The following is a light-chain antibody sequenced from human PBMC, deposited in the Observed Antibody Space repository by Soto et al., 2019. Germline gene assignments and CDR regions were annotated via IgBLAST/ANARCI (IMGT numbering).Light chain of an antibody. CDR2: GNS. Sequence: QSVLTQPPSVSGAPGQRVTISCTGSSSNIGAGYDVHWYQQLPGTAPKLLIYGNSNRPSGVPDRFSGSESGTSASLAITGLQAEDEADYYCQSYDSSLSVVFGGGTKFTVL. CDR1: SSNIGAGYD. V-gene: IGLV1-40*01. J-gene: IGLJ2*01. CDR3: QSYDSSLSVV.